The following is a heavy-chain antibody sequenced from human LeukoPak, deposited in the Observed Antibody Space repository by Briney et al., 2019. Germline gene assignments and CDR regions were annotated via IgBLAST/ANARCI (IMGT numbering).Heavy chain of an antibody. CDR3: ARDRGYSFDTLYRCFDY. Sequence: SETLSLTCTLSGGSIDSYYWSWIRQPPGKGLEWISYIYYSGSTNYNPSLKSRVTISLDTSKNQFSLKVSSVTAADTAVYYCARDRGYSFDTLYRCFDYWAQGTLVTVSS. V-gene: IGHV4-59*01. CDR2: IYYSGST. J-gene: IGHJ4*02. D-gene: IGHD5-18*01. CDR1: GGSIDSYY.